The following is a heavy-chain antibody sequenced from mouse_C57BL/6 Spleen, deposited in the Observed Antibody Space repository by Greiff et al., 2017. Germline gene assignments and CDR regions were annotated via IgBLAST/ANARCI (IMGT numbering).Heavy chain of an antibody. CDR2: IYPGSGNT. J-gene: IGHJ2*01. Sequence: QVQLQQSGAELVRPGASVKLSCKASGYTFTDYYINWVKQRPGQGLEWIARIYPGSGNTYYNEKFKGKATLTAEKSSSTAYMQLSSLTSEDSAVYFCARGNYYGSRGPYYFDYWGQGTTLTVSS. CDR3: ARGNYYGSRGPYYFDY. V-gene: IGHV1-76*01. D-gene: IGHD1-1*01. CDR1: GYTFTDYY.